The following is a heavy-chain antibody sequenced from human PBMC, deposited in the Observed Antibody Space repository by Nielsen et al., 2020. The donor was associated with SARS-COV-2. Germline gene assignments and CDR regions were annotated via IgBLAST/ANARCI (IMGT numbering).Heavy chain of an antibody. Sequence: GGSLRLSCAASGFTFSSYSMSWVRQAPGKGLEWVANIKQDGSEKYYVDSVKGRFTISRDNAKNSLYLQMNSLRAEDTAVYYCARDLRRATFDYWGQGTLVTVSS. CDR2: IKQDGSEK. J-gene: IGHJ4*02. V-gene: IGHV3-7*05. CDR1: GFTFSSYS. D-gene: IGHD2-15*01. CDR3: ARDLRRATFDY.